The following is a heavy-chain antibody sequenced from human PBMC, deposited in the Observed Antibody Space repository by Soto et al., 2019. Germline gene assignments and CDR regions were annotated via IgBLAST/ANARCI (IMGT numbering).Heavy chain of an antibody. Sequence: ASVKVSCKASGGTFSSYAISWVRQAPGQGLEWMGGIIPIFGTANYAQKFQGRVTITADESTSTAYMELSSLRSEDTAVYYCARDQVMVRGGINRNYYYCGLDVWGQGNMVTVFS. CDR2: IIPIFGTA. D-gene: IGHD3-10*01. CDR3: ARDQVMVRGGINRNYYYCGLDV. J-gene: IGHJ6*02. CDR1: GGTFSSYA. V-gene: IGHV1-69*13.